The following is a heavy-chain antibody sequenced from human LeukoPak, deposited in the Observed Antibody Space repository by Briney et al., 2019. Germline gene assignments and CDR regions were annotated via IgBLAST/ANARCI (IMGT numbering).Heavy chain of an antibody. CDR1: GFTVSSNY. CDR2: IYSGGST. Sequence: GGSLRLSCAASGFTVSSNYMSWVRQAPGKGLEWVSVIYSGGSTYYADSVKGRFTISRDNSKNTLYLQMNGLRAEDTAVYYCARVNLQKFDYWGQGTLVTVSS. J-gene: IGHJ4*02. CDR3: ARVNLQKFDY. V-gene: IGHV3-53*01.